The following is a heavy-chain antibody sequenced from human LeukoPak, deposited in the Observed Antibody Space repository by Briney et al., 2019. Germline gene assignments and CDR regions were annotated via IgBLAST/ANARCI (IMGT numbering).Heavy chain of an antibody. Sequence: SETLSLTCTVSGGPVSSGGYFWSWIRQPPGKGLEWIGYLFYSGSTNYNPSLRGRVTMSVDTSNNQSSLKLTSVTAADTAVYYCARGGHKTWFDPWGQGTLVTVSS. CDR1: GGPVSSGGYF. J-gene: IGHJ5*02. CDR3: ARGGHKTWFDP. D-gene: IGHD3-16*01. CDR2: LFYSGST. V-gene: IGHV4-61*08.